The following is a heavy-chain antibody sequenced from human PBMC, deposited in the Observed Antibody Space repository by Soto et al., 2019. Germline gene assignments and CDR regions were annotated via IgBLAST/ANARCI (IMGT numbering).Heavy chain of an antibody. J-gene: IGHJ3*02. CDR1: GGSISSGGYY. D-gene: IGHD5-12*01. CDR2: IYYSGST. CDR3: ARDPESGGYDSETDAFDI. V-gene: IGHV4-31*03. Sequence: SETLSLTCTVSGGSISSGGYYWSWIRQHPGKGLEWIGYIYYSGSTYYNPSLKSRVTISVDTSKNQFSLKLSSVTAADTAVYYCARDPESGGYDSETDAFDIWGQGTMVTVSS.